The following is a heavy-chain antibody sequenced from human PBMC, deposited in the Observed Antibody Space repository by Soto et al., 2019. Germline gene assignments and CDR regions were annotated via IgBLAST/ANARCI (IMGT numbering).Heavy chain of an antibody. CDR1: GGDLTNSG. V-gene: IGHV1-69*04. J-gene: IGHJ5*02. CDR2: IFPLLAMV. Sequence: QVHLVQSGAEMKKPGSSVKVSCKVSGGDLTNSGISWVRQAPGQGLEWMGGIFPLLAMVDYSQKFQGRVTITADQSTTPVYLGLGSLTSDATAVFYRAKEYATGFKSLGQGTLVSVSS. CDR3: AKEYATGFKS.